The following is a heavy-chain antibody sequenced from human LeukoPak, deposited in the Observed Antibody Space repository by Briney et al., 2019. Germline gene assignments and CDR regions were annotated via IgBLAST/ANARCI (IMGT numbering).Heavy chain of an antibody. CDR3: AKANYYDSSGYYENLDY. CDR1: GFTFSSYG. V-gene: IGHV3-30*02. D-gene: IGHD3-22*01. CDR2: IWYDGTDK. J-gene: IGHJ4*02. Sequence: GGSLRLSCAASGFTFSSYGMHWVRQGPGKGLEWVTFIWYDGTDKNYADSVKGRFTISRDNSKNTLYLQMNSLRAEDTAVYYCAKANYYDSSGYYENLDYWGQGTLVTVSS.